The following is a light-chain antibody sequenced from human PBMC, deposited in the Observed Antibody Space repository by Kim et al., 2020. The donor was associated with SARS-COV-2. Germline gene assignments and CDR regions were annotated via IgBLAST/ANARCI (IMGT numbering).Light chain of an antibody. V-gene: IGLV2-14*03. CDR2: DVN. J-gene: IGLJ3*02. CDR1: SSDVGGYNF. CDR3: SSYTSGATLV. Sequence: QSALIQPASVSGSPGQSITISCTGTSSDVGGYNFVSWFQQHPGKVPKLLIYDVNDRPSGVSNRFSGSKSGNTASLTISGLLAEDEADYYCSSYTSGATLVFGGGTQLTVL.